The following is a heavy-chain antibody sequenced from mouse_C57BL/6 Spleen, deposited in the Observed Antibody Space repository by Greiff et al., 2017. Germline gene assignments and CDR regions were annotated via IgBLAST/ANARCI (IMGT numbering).Heavy chain of an antibody. CDR2: IDPSDSYT. J-gene: IGHJ2*01. CDR3: ARTDTTGYFDY. V-gene: IGHV1-69*01. Sequence: QVQLQQPGAELVMPGASVKLSCKASGYTFTSYWMHWVKQRPGQGLEWIGEIDPSDSYTNYNQKFKGKSTLTVDKSSSTAYMQLSSLTSEDSAVYYCARTDTTGYFDYWGQGTTRTVSS. D-gene: IGHD1-1*01. CDR1: GYTFTSYW.